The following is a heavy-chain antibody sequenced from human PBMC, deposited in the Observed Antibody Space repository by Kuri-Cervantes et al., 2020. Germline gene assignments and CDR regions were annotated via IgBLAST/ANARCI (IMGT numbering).Heavy chain of an antibody. CDR3: AREESRYSSSWQDPAWYYYYYGMDV. CDR1: GFTFSSYS. Sequence: GGSLRLSCAASGFTFSSYSMNWVRQAPGKGLEWVSSISSSSSYIYYADSVKGRFTISRDNAKNSLYLQMNSLRDEDTAVYYCAREESRYSSSWQDPAWYYYYYGMDVWGQGTTVTVSS. V-gene: IGHV3-21*01. CDR2: ISSSSSYI. D-gene: IGHD6-13*01. J-gene: IGHJ6*02.